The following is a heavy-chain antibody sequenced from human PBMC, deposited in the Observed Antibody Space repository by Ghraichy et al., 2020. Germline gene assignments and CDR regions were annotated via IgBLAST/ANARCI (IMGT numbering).Heavy chain of an antibody. CDR3: AREIGLEHYFDY. D-gene: IGHD1-1*01. CDR1: GGSISSGGYY. CDR2: IYYSGST. J-gene: IGHJ4*02. V-gene: IGHV4-31*03. Sequence: SETLSLTCTVSGGSISSGGYYWSWIRQHPGKGLEWIGYIYYSGSTYYNPSLKSRVTISVDTSKNQFSLKLSSVTAADTAVYYCAREIGLEHYFDYWGQGTLVTVSS.